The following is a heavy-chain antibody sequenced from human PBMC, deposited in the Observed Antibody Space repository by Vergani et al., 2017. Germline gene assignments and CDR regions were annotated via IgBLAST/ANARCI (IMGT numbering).Heavy chain of an antibody. CDR2: TYYSGST. J-gene: IGHJ5*02. V-gene: IGHV4-59*01. D-gene: IGHD1-7*01. CDR1: GGSISSYY. Sequence: QVQLQESGPGLVKPSETLSLTCTVSGGSISSYYWSWIRQPPGKGLEWVGSTYYSGSTNYNPSLKSRVTISVDTSKNQSSLKLSSVTAADTAVYYCAREYNWNYMGWFDPWGQGTLVTVSS. CDR3: AREYNWNYMGWFDP.